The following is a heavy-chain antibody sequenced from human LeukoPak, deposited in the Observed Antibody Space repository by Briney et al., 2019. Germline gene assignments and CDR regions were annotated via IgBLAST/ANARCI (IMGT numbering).Heavy chain of an antibody. D-gene: IGHD6-13*01. J-gene: IGHJ4*02. CDR3: ARVGYSSSFDL. Sequence: GGSLRLSCAASGFTFSNYNINWVRQAPGKGLEWVSYISDNTGTIYYADSVQGRFTISRDNAKNSLFLQTNSLRAEDTAVYYCARVGYSSSFDLWGQGTLVTVSS. V-gene: IGHV3-48*01. CDR2: ISDNTGTI. CDR1: GFTFSNYN.